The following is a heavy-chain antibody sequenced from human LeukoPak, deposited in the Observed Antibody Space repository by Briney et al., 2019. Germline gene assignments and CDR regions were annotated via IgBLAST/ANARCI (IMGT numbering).Heavy chain of an antibody. J-gene: IGHJ4*02. CDR3: AGAPVAGGNDY. V-gene: IGHV1-46*01. CDR1: GYTFTGYY. D-gene: IGHD6-19*01. CDR2: INPSGGST. Sequence: ASVKVSCKASGYTFTGYYMHWVRQAPGQGLEWMGWINPSGGSTSYAQKFQGRVTMTRDTSTSTVYMELSSLRSEDTAVYYCAGAPVAGGNDYWGQGTLVTVSS.